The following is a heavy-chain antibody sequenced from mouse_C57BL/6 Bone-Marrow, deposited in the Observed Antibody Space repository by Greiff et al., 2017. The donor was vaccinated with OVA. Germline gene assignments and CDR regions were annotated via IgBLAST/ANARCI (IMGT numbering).Heavy chain of an antibody. V-gene: IGHV14-4*01. CDR1: GFNIKDDY. J-gene: IGHJ4*01. CDR2: IDPENGDT. CDR3: TTNYEAMDY. Sequence: DVKLQESGAELVRPGASVKLSCTASGFNIKDDYMHWVKQRPEQGLEWIGWIDPENGDTEYASKFQGKATITADTSSNTAYLQLSSLTSEDTAVYYCTTNYEAMDYWGQGTSVTVSS.